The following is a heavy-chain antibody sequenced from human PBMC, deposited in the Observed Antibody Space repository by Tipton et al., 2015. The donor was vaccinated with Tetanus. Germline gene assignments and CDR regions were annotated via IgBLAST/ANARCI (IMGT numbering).Heavy chain of an antibody. V-gene: IGHV4-61*01. CDR2: ILYGGGT. D-gene: IGHD3-16*01. Sequence: TLSLTCTIFGGSVSSGSYYWAWIRQPPGKGLEYIGYILYGGGTHYNPSLKSRVTVSADPSQNQFSLKLSSVTAADTAVYYCARDHGITWGGMGYYYGMDVWGQGTTVTVSS. CDR3: ARDHGITWGGMGYYYGMDV. J-gene: IGHJ6*02. CDR1: GGSVSSGSYY.